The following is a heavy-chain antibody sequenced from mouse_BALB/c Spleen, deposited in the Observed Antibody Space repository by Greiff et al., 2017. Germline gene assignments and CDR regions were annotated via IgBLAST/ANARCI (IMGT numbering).Heavy chain of an antibody. Sequence: EVMLVESGGGLVQPGGSLRLSCATSGFTFTDYYMSWVRQPPGKALEWLGFIRNKANGYTTEYSASVKGRFTISRDNSQSILYLQMNTLRAEDSATYYCASYYGNSHWYFDVWGAGTTVTVSS. CDR2: IRNKANGYTT. CDR1: GFTFTDYY. V-gene: IGHV7-3*02. D-gene: IGHD2-1*01. J-gene: IGHJ1*01. CDR3: ASYYGNSHWYFDV.